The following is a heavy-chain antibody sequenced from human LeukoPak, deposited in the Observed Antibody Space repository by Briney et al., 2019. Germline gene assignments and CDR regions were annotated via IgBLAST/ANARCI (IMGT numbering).Heavy chain of an antibody. CDR1: GYTFTGYY. CDR2: INPNSGGT. CDR3: ARVGCSGGSCYHMNWFDP. D-gene: IGHD2-15*01. V-gene: IGHV1-2*02. J-gene: IGHJ5*02. Sequence: ASVKVSCKASGYTFTGYYMHWVQQAPGQGLEWMGWINPNSGGTHYAQKFQGRVTMTRDTSISTAYMELSRLRSDDTAVYYCARVGCSGGSCYHMNWFDPWGQGTLVTVSS.